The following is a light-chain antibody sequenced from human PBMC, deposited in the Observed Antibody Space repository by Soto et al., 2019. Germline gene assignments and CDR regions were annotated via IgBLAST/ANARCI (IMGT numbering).Light chain of an antibody. V-gene: IGLV1-44*01. CDR3: AAWDDSLNGPV. CDR2: SNN. Sequence: QSVPTQPPSASGTPGQRVTISCSGSSSNIGSNTVNWYQQLPGTAPKLLIYSNNQRPSGVPDPFSGSKSGTSASLAISGLQSEDEADYYCAAWDDSLNGPVFGGGTKVTVL. J-gene: IGLJ2*01. CDR1: SSNIGSNT.